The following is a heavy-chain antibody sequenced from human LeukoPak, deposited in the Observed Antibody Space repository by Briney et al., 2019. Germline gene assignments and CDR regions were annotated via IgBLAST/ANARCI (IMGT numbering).Heavy chain of an antibody. CDR3: ARGSYSSSSVSD. Sequence: GGSLRLSCAASGFTFSSYAMHWVRQAPGKGLEWVAVISYDGSNKYYADSVKGRFTISRDNSKNTLYLQMNSLRAEDTAVYYCARGSYSSSSVSDWGQGTLVTVSS. CDR1: GFTFSSYA. V-gene: IGHV3-30-3*01. D-gene: IGHD6-6*01. CDR2: ISYDGSNK. J-gene: IGHJ4*02.